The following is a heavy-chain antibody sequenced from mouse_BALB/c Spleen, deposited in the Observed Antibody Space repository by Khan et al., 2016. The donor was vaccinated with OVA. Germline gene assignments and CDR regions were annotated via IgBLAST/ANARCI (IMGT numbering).Heavy chain of an antibody. CDR3: TRRNWDVAWFAY. Sequence: EVQLQESGPVLARPGASVKMSCKASGYTFTSYWMHWVKQRPGQGLEWIGDIYPGNTDTTYNQKFKGKAKLTAVTSTSTAYMELSSLTNEDSAVYYCTRRNWDVAWFAYWGQGTLVPVSA. D-gene: IGHD4-1*01. V-gene: IGHV1-5*01. CDR1: GYTFTSYW. CDR2: IYPGNTDT. J-gene: IGHJ3*01.